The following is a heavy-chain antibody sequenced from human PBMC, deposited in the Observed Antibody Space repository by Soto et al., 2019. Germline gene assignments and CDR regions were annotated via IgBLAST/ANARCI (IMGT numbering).Heavy chain of an antibody. D-gene: IGHD3-3*01. CDR1: GFTFSSYG. CDR3: AKDRRFLEWSSFDY. Sequence: GGSLRLSCAASGFTFSSYGMHWVRQAPGKGLEWVAVISYDGSNKYYADSVKGRFTISRDNSKNTLYLQMNSLRAEDTAVYYCAKDRRFLEWSSFDYWGQGTLVTVSS. CDR2: ISYDGSNK. J-gene: IGHJ4*02. V-gene: IGHV3-30*18.